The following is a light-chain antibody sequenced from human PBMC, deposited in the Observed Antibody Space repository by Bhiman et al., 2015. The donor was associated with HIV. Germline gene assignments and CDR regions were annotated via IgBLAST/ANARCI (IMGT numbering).Light chain of an antibody. CDR2: DVS. Sequence: QSALTQPASVSGSPGQSITISCTGTSSDVGGYNYVSWYQHHPGKAPKLMIYDVSKRSSGVSNRFSGSKSGNTASLTISGLQAEDEADYYCQSYDSSLSAVVFGGGTKLTVL. CDR3: QSYDSSLSAVV. J-gene: IGLJ2*01. CDR1: SSDVGGYNY. V-gene: IGLV2-14*03.